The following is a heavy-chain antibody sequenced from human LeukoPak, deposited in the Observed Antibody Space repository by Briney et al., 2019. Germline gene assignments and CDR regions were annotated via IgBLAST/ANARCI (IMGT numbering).Heavy chain of an antibody. J-gene: IGHJ4*02. CDR2: ISDDGRNK. V-gene: IGHV3-30*03. CDR1: GFSFISYG. D-gene: IGHD3-22*01. Sequence: GGSLRLSCAASGFSFISYGMHWVRQAPGKGLEWVGVISDDGRNKNYADSVKGRFTISRDNSKDTLYLQMNSLRAEDTAVYYCASYYYDGRGYYHLTDWGQGTLVTVSS. CDR3: ASYYYDGRGYYHLTD.